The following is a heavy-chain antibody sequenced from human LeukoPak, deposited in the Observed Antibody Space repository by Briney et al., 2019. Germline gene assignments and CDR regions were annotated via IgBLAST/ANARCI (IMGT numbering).Heavy chain of an antibody. V-gene: IGHV4-34*01. Sequence: SETLSLTCTVSGGSISSYCWSWIRQPPGKVLEWIGEINHSGSTNYNPSLKSRVTVSVDTSKNQFSLKLTSVTAADTAVYYCARARGAVAIDYWGQGTLVTVSS. CDR3: ARARGAVAIDY. J-gene: IGHJ4*02. CDR2: INHSGST. CDR1: GGSISSYC. D-gene: IGHD6-19*01.